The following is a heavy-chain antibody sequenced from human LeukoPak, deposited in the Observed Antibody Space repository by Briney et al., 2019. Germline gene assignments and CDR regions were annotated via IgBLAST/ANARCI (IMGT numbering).Heavy chain of an antibody. CDR3: ARSKGNYCSGGTCPGRLFDC. CDR1: GVSISNYY. V-gene: IGHV4-59*07. J-gene: IGHJ4*02. Sequence: SDTLSLTCTVSGVSISNYYWSWVRQPPGKGLELIGHIYYSGTTNYSPSLKSRVSISVDTSKNQFSLKLNSVTAADTAVYYCARSKGNYCSGGTCPGRLFDCWGQGALVTVSS. D-gene: IGHD2-15*01. CDR2: IYYSGTT.